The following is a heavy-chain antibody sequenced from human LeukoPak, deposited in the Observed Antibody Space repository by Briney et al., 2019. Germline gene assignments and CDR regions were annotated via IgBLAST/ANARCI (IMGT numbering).Heavy chain of an antibody. CDR1: GFTFSNAW. D-gene: IGHD2-2*02. CDR3: TTRPLTYCSSTSCYRTDV. CDR2: IKSRTDGGTT. V-gene: IGHV3-15*01. J-gene: IGHJ6*04. Sequence: NPGGSLRLSCAASGFTFSNAWMSWVRQAPGKGLEWVGRIKSRTDGGTTDYAAPVKGRFTISRDDSKNTLYLQMNSLKTEDTAVYYCTTRPLTYCSSTSCYRTDVWGKGTTVTISS.